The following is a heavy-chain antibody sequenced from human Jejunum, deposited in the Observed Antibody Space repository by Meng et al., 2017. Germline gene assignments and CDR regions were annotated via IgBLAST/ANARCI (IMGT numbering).Heavy chain of an antibody. CDR3: ARPHTSA. CDR1: GGSISSSSYY. J-gene: IGHJ5*02. D-gene: IGHD2-21*01. CDR2: MYYHGST. Sequence: QLHVQESCPALVKPSETLSLTCTVSGGSISSSSYYWGWIRQPPGKGLEWIGTMYYHGSTYYNPSLKSRVTISVDTSKNQFSLKLSSVTAADTAVYYCARPHTSAWGQGTLVTVSS. V-gene: IGHV4-39*01.